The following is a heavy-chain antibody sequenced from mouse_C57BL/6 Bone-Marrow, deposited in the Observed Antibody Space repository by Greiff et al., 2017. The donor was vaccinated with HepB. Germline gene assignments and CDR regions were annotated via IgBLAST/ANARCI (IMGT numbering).Heavy chain of an antibody. CDR3: AITTVVATDY. J-gene: IGHJ4*01. CDR1: GYSITSGYY. V-gene: IGHV3-6*01. Sequence: VQLVESGPGLVKPSQSLSLTCSVTGYSITSGYYWNWIRQFPGNKLEWMGYISYDGSNNYNPSLKNRISITRDTSKNRFFLKLNSVTTEDTATYYCAITTVVATDYWGQGTSVTVSS. CDR2: ISYDGSN. D-gene: IGHD1-1*01.